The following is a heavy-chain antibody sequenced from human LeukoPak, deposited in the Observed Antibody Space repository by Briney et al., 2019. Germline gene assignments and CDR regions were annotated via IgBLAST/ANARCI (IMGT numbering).Heavy chain of an antibody. Sequence: GGSLRLSCAASGFTFSSYSLNWVRQAPGKGLEWVSFVSSSSITIYYADSVKGRFTISRDNAEKSLYLQMNSLRAEDTAVYYCARDRGGSYSAIDYWGQGTLVTVSS. CDR3: ARDRGGSYSAIDY. J-gene: IGHJ4*02. CDR1: GFTFSSYS. V-gene: IGHV3-48*04. CDR2: VSSSSITI. D-gene: IGHD2-15*01.